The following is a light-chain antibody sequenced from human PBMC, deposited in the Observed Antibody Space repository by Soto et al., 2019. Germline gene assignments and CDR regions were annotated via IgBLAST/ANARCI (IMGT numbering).Light chain of an antibody. J-gene: IGKJ1*01. CDR1: QSISSS. V-gene: IGKV3-15*01. CDR2: GTT. Sequence: EIVMTQSPATLSVSPGERATLSCRASQSISSSLAWYQQRPGQAPGLLIYGTTTRAAGVPSRFSGSGSGAEFTLTISSLQSEDFAFYYCQQYNNWPKTFGQGTKVEIK. CDR3: QQYNNWPKT.